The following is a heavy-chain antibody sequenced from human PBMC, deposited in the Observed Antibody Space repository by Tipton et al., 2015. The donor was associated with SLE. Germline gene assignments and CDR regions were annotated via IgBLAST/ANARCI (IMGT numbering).Heavy chain of an antibody. CDR2: VSANNGYT. V-gene: IGHV1-18*01. D-gene: IGHD2-15*01. CDR1: GYTLSSYA. CDR3: ARGGDCTGGSCCYYFGMDV. J-gene: IGHJ6*02. Sequence: QSGAEVKKPGASVKVSCKASGYTLSSYAVTWVRQAPGQGLEWMGWVSANNGYTKYAQKFQGRVTLTTDTSTDTAYMDLRSLRSDDTAVYYCARGGDCTGGSCCYYFGMDVWGQGTTVTVSS.